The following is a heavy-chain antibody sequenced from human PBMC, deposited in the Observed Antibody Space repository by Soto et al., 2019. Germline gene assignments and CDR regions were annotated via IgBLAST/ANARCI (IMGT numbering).Heavy chain of an antibody. J-gene: IGHJ3*02. V-gene: IGHV3-23*01. CDR1: GFTFSSYA. CDR3: AKHGWVVPAAMQHDAFDI. Sequence: EVQLLESGGGLVQPGGSLRLSCAASGFTFSSYAMSWVRQAPGKGLEWVSAISGSGGSTYYADSVKGRFTISRDNSNNTLYLQMNSLRAEDTAVYYCAKHGWVVPAAMQHDAFDIWGQGTMVTVSS. D-gene: IGHD2-2*01. CDR2: ISGSGGST.